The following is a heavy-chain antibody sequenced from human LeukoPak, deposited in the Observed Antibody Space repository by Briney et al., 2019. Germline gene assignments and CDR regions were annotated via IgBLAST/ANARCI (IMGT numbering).Heavy chain of an antibody. CDR1: GFTFSSYG. Sequence: GGSLRLSCAASGFTFSSYGMHWVRQAPGKGLEWVAVISYDGSNKYYADSVKGRFTISRDNSKNTLYLQMNSLRAEDTAVYYCAKRTGKYLAGEMDVWGKGTTVTVSS. V-gene: IGHV3-30*18. CDR2: ISYDGSNK. D-gene: IGHD6-19*01. J-gene: IGHJ6*04. CDR3: AKRTGKYLAGEMDV.